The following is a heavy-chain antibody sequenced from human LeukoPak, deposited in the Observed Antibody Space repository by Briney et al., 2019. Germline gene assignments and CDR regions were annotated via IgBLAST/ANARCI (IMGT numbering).Heavy chain of an antibody. V-gene: IGHV3-30-3*01. CDR1: GFTFSSYA. CDR2: ISYDGSNK. Sequence: PGRSMRLSCAASGFTFSSYAMHWVRQAPGKGLEWVAVISYDGSNKYYADSVKGRFTISRDNSKNTLYLQMNSLRAEDTAVYYCARVGTLYAVAYYYYGMDVWGQGTTVTVSS. J-gene: IGHJ6*02. D-gene: IGHD7-27*01. CDR3: ARVGTLYAVAYYYYGMDV.